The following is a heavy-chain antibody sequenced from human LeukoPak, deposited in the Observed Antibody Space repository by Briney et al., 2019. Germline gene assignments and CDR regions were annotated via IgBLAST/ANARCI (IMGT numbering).Heavy chain of an antibody. D-gene: IGHD3-3*01. V-gene: IGHV1-18*01. J-gene: IGHJ3*02. CDR3: ASSGYYDFWSGYSDI. CDR2: ISAYNGNT. Sequence: GASVKVSCKASGYTFTSYGISWVRQAPGQGLEWMGWISAYNGNTNYAQKLQGRVTMTTDTSTSTAYMELRSLRSDDTAVYYCASSGYYDFWSGYSDIWGQGTMVTVSS. CDR1: GYTFTSYG.